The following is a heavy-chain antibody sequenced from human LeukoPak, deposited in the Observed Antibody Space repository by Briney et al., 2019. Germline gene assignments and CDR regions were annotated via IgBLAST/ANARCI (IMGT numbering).Heavy chain of an antibody. J-gene: IGHJ4*02. CDR2: IKSKGDGGTT. Sequence: GGSLRLSCAASGFIFSSYGMSWVRQAPGKGLEWVGRIKSKGDGGTTDYAAPVKGRFTISRDDSKNTLYLQMNSLKTEDTAMYYCTKDDPTNRSWGQGTLVTVSS. CDR1: GFIFSSYG. V-gene: IGHV3-15*01. CDR3: TKDDPTNRS. D-gene: IGHD2/OR15-2a*01.